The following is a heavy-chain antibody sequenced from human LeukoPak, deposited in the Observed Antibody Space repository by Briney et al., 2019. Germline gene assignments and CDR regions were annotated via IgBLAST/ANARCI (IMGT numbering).Heavy chain of an antibody. CDR1: GYTFTSYG. D-gene: IGHD1-14*01. Sequence: ASVKVSCKASGYTFTSYGISWVRQAPGQGLEWMGRINPNSGGTNYAQKFQGRVTMTRDTSISTAYMELSRLRSDDTAVYYCARVAQGGSNLFDYWGQGTLVTVSS. J-gene: IGHJ4*02. CDR3: ARVAQGGSNLFDY. V-gene: IGHV1-2*06. CDR2: INPNSGGT.